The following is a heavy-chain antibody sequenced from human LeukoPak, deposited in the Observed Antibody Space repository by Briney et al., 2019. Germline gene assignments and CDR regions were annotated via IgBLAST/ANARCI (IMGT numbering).Heavy chain of an antibody. CDR1: GFTFSSYW. D-gene: IGHD5-24*01. V-gene: IGHV3-74*01. J-gene: IGHJ5*02. Sequence: GGSLRLSCAASGFTFSSYWMHWVRQAPGKGLVWVSRINSDGSSTNYADSVKGRFTISRVNAKNTVYLQMNSLRVEDTAVYYCARAALAVDGYNLGTWGQGTLVTVSS. CDR3: ARAALAVDGYNLGT. CDR2: INSDGSST.